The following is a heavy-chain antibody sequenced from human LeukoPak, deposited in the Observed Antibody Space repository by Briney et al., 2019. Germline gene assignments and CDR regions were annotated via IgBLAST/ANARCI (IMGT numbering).Heavy chain of an antibody. Sequence: GGSLRLSCAASGFTFSSYWMSWVRQAPGKGLEWVANIKQDGSEKYYVDSVKGRFTISRDNAKNSLYLQMNSLRAEDTAVYYCARDNYYGSGNYDYYYMDVWGKGTTVTISS. CDR2: IKQDGSEK. J-gene: IGHJ6*03. CDR1: GFTFSSYW. CDR3: ARDNYYGSGNYDYYYMDV. V-gene: IGHV3-7*01. D-gene: IGHD3-10*01.